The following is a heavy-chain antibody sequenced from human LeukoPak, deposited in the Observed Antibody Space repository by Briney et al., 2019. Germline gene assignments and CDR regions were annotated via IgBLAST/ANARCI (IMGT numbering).Heavy chain of an antibody. J-gene: IGHJ4*02. V-gene: IGHV3-74*01. CDR3: ARVPTKDGSGLFDY. CDR2: INTDGSST. D-gene: IGHD3-10*01. Sequence: GGSLRLSCAASGFTFSSYWMHWVRQAPGKGLVWVSRINTDGSSTSYADSVKGRFTISRDNAKNTLYLQMNSLRAEDTAVYYCARVPTKDGSGLFDYWGQGTLVTVSS. CDR1: GFTFSSYW.